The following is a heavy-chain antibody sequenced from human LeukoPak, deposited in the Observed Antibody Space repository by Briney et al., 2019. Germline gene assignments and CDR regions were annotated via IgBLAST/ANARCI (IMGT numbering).Heavy chain of an antibody. Sequence: GASVKVSCKASGYTFTGYYMHWVRQAPGQELEWMGWINPNSGGTNYAQKFQGRVTMTRDTSISTAYMELSRLRSDDTAVYYCARGYAILRYFDWLPQHIDYWGQGTLVTVSS. J-gene: IGHJ4*02. D-gene: IGHD3-9*01. CDR2: INPNSGGT. V-gene: IGHV1-2*02. CDR1: GYTFTGYY. CDR3: ARGYAILRYFDWLPQHIDY.